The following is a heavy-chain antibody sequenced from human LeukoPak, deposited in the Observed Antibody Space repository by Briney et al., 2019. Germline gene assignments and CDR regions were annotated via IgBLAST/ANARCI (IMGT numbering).Heavy chain of an antibody. D-gene: IGHD4-11*01. CDR3: AKDVDYRFDY. CDR1: GFTFSSYA. J-gene: IGHJ4*02. V-gene: IGHV3-30-3*01. Sequence: GGSLRLSCAASGFTFSSYAMHCVRQAPGKGREGVAVISYDGSNKYYADSVKGRFTISRDNSKNTLYLQMNSLRAEDTAVYYCAKDVDYRFDYWGQGTLVTVSS. CDR2: ISYDGSNK.